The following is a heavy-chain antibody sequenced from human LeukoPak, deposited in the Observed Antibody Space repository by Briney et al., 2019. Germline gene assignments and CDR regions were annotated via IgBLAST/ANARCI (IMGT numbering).Heavy chain of an antibody. CDR3: ARAGDSSSWYIGWFDP. V-gene: IGHV1-69*04. D-gene: IGHD6-13*01. CDR2: LIPILGIA. Sequence: SVKVSCKASGGTFSSYAISWVRQAPGQGPEWMGRLIPILGIANYAQKFQGRVTITADKSTSTAYMELSSLRSEDTAVYYCARAGDSSSWYIGWFDPWGQGTLVTVSS. J-gene: IGHJ5*02. CDR1: GGTFSSYA.